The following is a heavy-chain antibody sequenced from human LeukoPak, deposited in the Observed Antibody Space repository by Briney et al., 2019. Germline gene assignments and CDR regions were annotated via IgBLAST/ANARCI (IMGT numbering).Heavy chain of an antibody. Sequence: ASVNVSFKASGYTFTIYGISWVRQAPGQGLEWMGWISAYNGNTNYAQKLQGRVTMTTDTSTSTAYMELRSLRSDDTAVYYCARDKRIAAAGDDAFDIWGQGTMVTVSS. V-gene: IGHV1-18*01. CDR2: ISAYNGNT. J-gene: IGHJ3*02. CDR3: ARDKRIAAAGDDAFDI. D-gene: IGHD6-13*01. CDR1: GYTFTIYG.